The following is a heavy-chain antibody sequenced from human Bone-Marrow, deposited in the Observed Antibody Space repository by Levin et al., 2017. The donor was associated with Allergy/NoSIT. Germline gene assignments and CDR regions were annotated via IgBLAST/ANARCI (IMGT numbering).Heavy chain of an antibody. CDR3: AREKSYRYFDAFDI. CDR1: GFSVSTYY. D-gene: IGHD3-16*02. Sequence: TGGSLRLSCAASGFSVSTYYMNWVRQAPGRGLEWVSLLSTDDSTYYADSVKGRFSMSRDDSKNTFYLQMNSLRAEDTAVYYCAREKSYRYFDAFDIWGQGTVVTVSS. V-gene: IGHV3-53*01. J-gene: IGHJ3*02. CDR2: LSTDDST.